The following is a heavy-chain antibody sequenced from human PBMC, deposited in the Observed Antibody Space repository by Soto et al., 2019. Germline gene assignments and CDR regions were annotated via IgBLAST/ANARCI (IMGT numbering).Heavy chain of an antibody. D-gene: IGHD3-3*01. CDR3: ARLTIFGVVDYYYGMDV. V-gene: IGHV5-10-1*01. CDR2: IDPSDSYT. J-gene: IGHJ6*02. Sequence: PVESLKISCKVSGYSFPSYWISLGLQIPGKGLEWMGRIDPSDSYTNYSPSFQGHVTISADKSISTAYLQWSSLKASDTAMYYCARLTIFGVVDYYYGMDVWGQGTTVTVSS. CDR1: GYSFPSYW.